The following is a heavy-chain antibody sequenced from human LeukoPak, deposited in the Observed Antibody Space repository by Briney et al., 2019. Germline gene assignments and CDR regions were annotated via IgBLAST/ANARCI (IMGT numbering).Heavy chain of an antibody. D-gene: IGHD1-26*01. J-gene: IGHJ6*03. Sequence: GGSLRLSCAASGFGFSNYVMTWVRQAPGKGLQWVSAITANGGSTFYAVSVKGRFTISRDNSKNTVYLQMNSLRAEDTAVYYCTTTGGSYGAYYMDVWGKGTTVTVSS. CDR3: TTTGGSYGAYYMDV. CDR1: GFGFSNYV. V-gene: IGHV3-23*01. CDR2: ITANGGST.